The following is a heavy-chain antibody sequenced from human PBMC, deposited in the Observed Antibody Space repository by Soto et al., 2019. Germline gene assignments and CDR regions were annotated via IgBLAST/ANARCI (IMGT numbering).Heavy chain of an antibody. D-gene: IGHD1-26*01. CDR3: AKDQGRIVTATRELDY. J-gene: IGHJ4*02. CDR2: IIPIFGTA. V-gene: IGHV1-69*05. Sequence: SVKVSCKASGGTFSSYAISWVRQAPGQGLEWMGGIIPIFGTANYAQKFQGRFTISSDDSKNILYLQMDSLRSEDTAVYYCAKDQGRIVTATRELDYWGQGTLVTVSS. CDR1: GGTFSSYA.